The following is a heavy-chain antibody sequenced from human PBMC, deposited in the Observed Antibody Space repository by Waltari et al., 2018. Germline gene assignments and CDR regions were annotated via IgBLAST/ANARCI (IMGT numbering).Heavy chain of an antibody. J-gene: IGHJ3*01. CDR2: IYSCGST. Sequence: EVQLVESGGGLIQPGGSLRLSCAASGFTVSSNYMSWVRQAPGKGLEWVSVIYSCGSTYSADSVKGRFTISRDNSKNTLYLQMNSLRAEDTAVYYCARIPHIDDSSGYYNWGQGTMVTVSS. D-gene: IGHD3-22*01. V-gene: IGHV3-53*01. CDR3: ARIPHIDDSSGYYN. CDR1: GFTVSSNY.